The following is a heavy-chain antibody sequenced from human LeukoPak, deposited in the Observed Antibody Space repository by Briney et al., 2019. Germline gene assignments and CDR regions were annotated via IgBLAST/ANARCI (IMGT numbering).Heavy chain of an antibody. CDR1: GGSFSGYY. CDR3: ASLGHRGGYYYYMDV. CDR2: INHSGST. V-gene: IGHV4-34*01. Sequence: SETLSLTCAVYGGSFSGYYWSWIRQPPGKGLEWIGEINHSGSTNYNPSLKSRVTISVDTSKNQFSLKLSSVTAADTAVYYCASLGHRGGYYYYMDVWGKGTTVTVSS. D-gene: IGHD3-16*01. J-gene: IGHJ6*03.